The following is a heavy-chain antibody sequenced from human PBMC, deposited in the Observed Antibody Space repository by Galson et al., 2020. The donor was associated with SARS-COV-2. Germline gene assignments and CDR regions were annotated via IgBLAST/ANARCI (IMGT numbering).Heavy chain of an antibody. CDR3: GRRGETVACVY. Sequence: SEPLSPTCTVPGGPITTRRYYWAWIRQPPGEGLEWIGSIIYTGSTSYNPSLKSRLTTSADTTKNEFCLKRGSETAGDPAVYYCGRRGETVACVYWGQGTLVTVSS. J-gene: IGHJ4*02. CDR2: IIYTGST. CDR1: GGPITTRRYY. V-gene: IGHV4-39*01. D-gene: IGHD4-17*01.